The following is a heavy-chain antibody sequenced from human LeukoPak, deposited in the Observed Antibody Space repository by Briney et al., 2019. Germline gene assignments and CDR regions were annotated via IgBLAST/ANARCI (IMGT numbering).Heavy chain of an antibody. D-gene: IGHD4-23*01. CDR2: ISSSSSYI. V-gene: IGHV3-21*01. CDR1: GFTFSSYG. Sequence: GGSLRLSCAASGFTFSSYGMHWVRQAPGKGLEWVSSISSSSSYIYYADSVKGRFTISRDNAKNSLYLQMNSLRAEDTAVYYCARGGTVVNRLGGHWGQGTLVTVSS. J-gene: IGHJ4*02. CDR3: ARGGTVVNRLGGH.